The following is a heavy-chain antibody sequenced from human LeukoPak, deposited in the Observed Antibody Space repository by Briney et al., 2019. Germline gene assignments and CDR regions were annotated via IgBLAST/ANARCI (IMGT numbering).Heavy chain of an antibody. CDR1: GGSMSSYY. Sequence: PSETLSLTCTVSGGSMSSYYWSWIRQPPGKGPEWIGYIYYNGKTNYSPSLNSRVTISVDTSRNQFSLRLNSVTAADTAVYYCARGGWSVDYWGQGTLVTVSS. J-gene: IGHJ4*02. CDR3: ARGGWSVDY. CDR2: IYYNGKT. D-gene: IGHD6-19*01. V-gene: IGHV4-59*08.